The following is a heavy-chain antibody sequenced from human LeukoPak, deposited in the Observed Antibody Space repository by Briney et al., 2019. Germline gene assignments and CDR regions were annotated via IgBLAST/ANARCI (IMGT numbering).Heavy chain of an antibody. Sequence: GASVKVSCKASGYTCTSYYMHWVRQAPGQGLEWMGIINPSGGSTTYAQKFQGRVTMTGDTSTSTVYMELSSLTSEDTAVYYCARNGAATAPKGWFDPWGQGTLVTVSS. V-gene: IGHV1-46*01. D-gene: IGHD1-26*01. CDR2: INPSGGST. CDR1: GYTCTSYY. CDR3: ARNGAATAPKGWFDP. J-gene: IGHJ5*02.